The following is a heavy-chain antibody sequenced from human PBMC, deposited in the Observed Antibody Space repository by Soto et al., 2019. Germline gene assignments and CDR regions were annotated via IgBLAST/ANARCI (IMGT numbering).Heavy chain of an antibody. V-gene: IGHV5-51*01. CDR2: IYPGDSDT. Sequence: GESLKISCKGSGYSFTTYWIGWVRQMPGKGLGWMGIIYPGDSDTRYSPSFQGQVTISADKSITTAYLQWSSLKASDTAMYYCARQTNTIRQYYFDYWGQGTLVTVSS. J-gene: IGHJ4*02. CDR3: ARQTNTIRQYYFDY. D-gene: IGHD3-3*01. CDR1: GYSFTTYW.